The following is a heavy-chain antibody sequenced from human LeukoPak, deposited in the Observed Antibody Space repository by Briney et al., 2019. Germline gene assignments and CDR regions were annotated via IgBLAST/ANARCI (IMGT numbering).Heavy chain of an antibody. CDR2: IYYSGST. CDR1: GGSISSSSYY. D-gene: IGHD5-12*01. J-gene: IGHJ6*03. V-gene: IGHV4-39*01. CDR3: ARHRGRRIVATITGGAYYYYYYMDV. Sequence: PSETLSLTCTVSGGSISSSSYYWGWIRQPPGKGLERIGSIYYSGSTYYNPSLKSRVTISVDTSKNQFSLKLSSVTAADTAVYYCARHRGRRIVATITGGAYYYYYYMDVWGKGTTVTVSS.